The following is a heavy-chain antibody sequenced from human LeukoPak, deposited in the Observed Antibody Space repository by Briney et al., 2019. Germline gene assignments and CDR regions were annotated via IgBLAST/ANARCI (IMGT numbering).Heavy chain of an antibody. V-gene: IGHV4-59*01. Sequence: PSETLSLTCTVSGGSISSYYWSWIRQPPGKGLEWIGYIYYSGSTNYNPPLKSRVTISVDTSKNQFSLKLSSVTAADTAVYYCARYVWGSYPTFEDYWGQGTLVTVSS. J-gene: IGHJ4*02. CDR2: IYYSGST. CDR3: ARYVWGSYPTFEDY. D-gene: IGHD3-16*02. CDR1: GGSISSYY.